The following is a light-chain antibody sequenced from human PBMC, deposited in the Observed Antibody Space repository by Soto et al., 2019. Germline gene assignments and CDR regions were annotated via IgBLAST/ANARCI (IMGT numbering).Light chain of an antibody. J-gene: IGLJ1*01. CDR2: EVN. V-gene: IGLV2-23*02. CDR1: SRNVGSYKL. CDR3: CSSGGSPTYV. Sequence: QSGLSQPASVSGSPGHSITISCTGTSRNVGSYKLVSWYQQHPGKAPKLMIFEVNKRPSGVSNRFSGSKSGNTASLTISGLKVEEEADYYCCSSGGSPTYVFGTGTKVTVL.